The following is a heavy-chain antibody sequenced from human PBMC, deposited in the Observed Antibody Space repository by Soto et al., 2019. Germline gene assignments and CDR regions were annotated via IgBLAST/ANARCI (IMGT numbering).Heavy chain of an antibody. J-gene: IGHJ3*02. CDR1: GGTFSSYA. D-gene: IGHD2-15*01. Sequence: GASVKVSCKASGGTFSSYAISWVRQAPGQGLEWMGGIIPIFGTANYAQKFQGRVTITADKSTSTAYMELSSLRSEDTAVYYCARDRSGTVDAFDIWGQGTMVTVSS. V-gene: IGHV1-69*06. CDR3: ARDRSGTVDAFDI. CDR2: IIPIFGTA.